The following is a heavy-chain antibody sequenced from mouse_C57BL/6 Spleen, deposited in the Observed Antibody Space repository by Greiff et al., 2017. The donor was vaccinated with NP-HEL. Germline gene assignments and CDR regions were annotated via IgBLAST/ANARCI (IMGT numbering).Heavy chain of an antibody. D-gene: IGHD1-1*01. CDR2: INPSTGGT. V-gene: IGHV1-42*01. J-gene: IGHJ2*01. CDR1: GYSFTGYY. CDR3: ARMIGYGTCFDY. Sequence: EVQLQQSGPELVKPGASVKISCKASGYSFTGYYMNWVKQSPEKSLEWIGEINPSTGGTTYNQKFKAKATLTVDKSSSTAYMQLKSLTSEDSAVYYCARMIGYGTCFDYWGQGTTLTVSS.